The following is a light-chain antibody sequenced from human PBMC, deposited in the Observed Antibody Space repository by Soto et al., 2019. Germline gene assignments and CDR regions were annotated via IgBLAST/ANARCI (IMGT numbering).Light chain of an antibody. CDR1: QSVSSN. V-gene: IGKV3-15*01. CDR3: QQYNNWPLYT. Sequence: EIVMTQSPATLSVSPGERATLSCRASQSVSSNLAWYQQKPGQAPRLLIYGASTRATGIPARFSGSGSGTEFTLTISSLQSEDFAVYYCQQYNNWPLYTFGQGIKLESK. J-gene: IGKJ2*01. CDR2: GAS.